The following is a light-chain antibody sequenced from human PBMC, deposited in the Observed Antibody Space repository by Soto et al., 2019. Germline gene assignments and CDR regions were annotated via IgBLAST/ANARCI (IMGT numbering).Light chain of an antibody. CDR2: RNN. J-gene: IGLJ1*01. Sequence: QSALAQPPSASGTPGQRVTISCSGSSSNIGSNYVYWYQQLPGTAPKLLIYRNNQRPSGVPDRFSGSKSGTSASLAISGLRSEDEADYYCAAWDAQRGFGTGTKVTVL. CDR3: AAWDAQRG. V-gene: IGLV1-47*01. CDR1: SSNIGSNY.